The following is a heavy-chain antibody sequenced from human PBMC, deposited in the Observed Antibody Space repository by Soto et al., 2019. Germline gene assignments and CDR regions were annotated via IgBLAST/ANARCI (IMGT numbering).Heavy chain of an antibody. J-gene: IGHJ6*02. CDR1: GFTFSNHW. D-gene: IGHD2-8*01. Sequence: GGSLRLSCTASGFTFSNHWVHWVRQAPGKGLVWVSRINSDGSSTSYADSVKGRFTISRDNAKNTLYLQMNSLRAEDTAVFFCARDFWRNGVCLDVWGQGTTVTVSS. V-gene: IGHV3-74*01. CDR3: ARDFWRNGVCLDV. CDR2: INSDGSST.